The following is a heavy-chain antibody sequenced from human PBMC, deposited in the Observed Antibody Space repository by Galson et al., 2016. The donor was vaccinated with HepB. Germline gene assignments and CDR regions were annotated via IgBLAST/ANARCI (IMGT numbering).Heavy chain of an antibody. V-gene: IGHV3-7*02. Sequence: SLRLSCAASGFPLSTYWMSWVRQAPGKGLEWVANIRQDGRETYYVDSVKGRFTISRDNAKNSLYLQMNSLRVEDWAVYYCARYGYGRWLQFNHWGQGTLVTVSS. CDR2: IRQDGRET. CDR3: ARYGYGRWLQFNH. J-gene: IGHJ5*02. CDR1: GFPLSTYW. D-gene: IGHD5-24*01.